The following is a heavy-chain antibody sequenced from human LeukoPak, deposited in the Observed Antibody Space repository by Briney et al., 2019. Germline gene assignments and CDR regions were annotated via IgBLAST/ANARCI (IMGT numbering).Heavy chain of an antibody. D-gene: IGHD3-22*01. V-gene: IGHV1-24*01. CDR2: FDPEDGET. Sequence: ASVKVSCKVSGYTLTELSMHWVRQAPGKGLEWMGGFDPEDGETIYAQKFQGRVTMTEDTSTGTAYMELSSLRSEDTAVYYCATADQPNYYDSSGYSYWGQGTLVTVSS. CDR1: GYTLTELS. J-gene: IGHJ4*02. CDR3: ATADQPNYYDSSGYSY.